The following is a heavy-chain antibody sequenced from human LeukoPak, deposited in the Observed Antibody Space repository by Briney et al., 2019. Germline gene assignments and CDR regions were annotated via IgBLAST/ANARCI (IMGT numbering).Heavy chain of an antibody. J-gene: IGHJ4*02. V-gene: IGHV4-4*07. Sequence: PSETLSLTCTVSGDSISSYYWSWIRQPAGKGLEWTGRIYTSGSTNYSPSLKSRVTMSVDTSKNQFSLKLNSVTAADTAVYYCARDQSGSRAFDYWGQGTLVTVSS. CDR2: IYTSGST. CDR3: ARDQSGSRAFDY. CDR1: GDSISSYY. D-gene: IGHD1-26*01.